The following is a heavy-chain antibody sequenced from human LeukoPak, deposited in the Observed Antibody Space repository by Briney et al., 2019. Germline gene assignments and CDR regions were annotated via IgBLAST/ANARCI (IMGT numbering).Heavy chain of an antibody. CDR1: GFTFTSSA. Sequence: SVKVSCKASGFTFTSSATQWVRQARGQRLEWIGWIVVGSGNTNYAQKFQERVTITRDMSTSTAYMELSSLRSEDTAVYYCAARKEGAFDIWGQGTMVTVSS. J-gene: IGHJ3*02. CDR3: AARKEGAFDI. CDR2: IVVGSGNT. V-gene: IGHV1-58*02.